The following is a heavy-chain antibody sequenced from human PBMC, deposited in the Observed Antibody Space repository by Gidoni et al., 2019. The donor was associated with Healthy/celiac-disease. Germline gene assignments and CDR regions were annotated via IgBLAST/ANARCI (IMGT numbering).Heavy chain of an antibody. Sequence: EVQLVESGGGLVKPGGSLRLSFAASGVTFCNAWMSWVRQAPGQGLGWVGRIKSKTDGGTTDYAAPVKGRFTISRDDSKNTLYLQMNSLKTEDTAVYYCTTTGTIFGVVENSYYYYGMDVWGQGTTVTVSS. J-gene: IGHJ6*02. D-gene: IGHD3-3*01. CDR2: IKSKTDGGTT. CDR1: GVTFCNAW. CDR3: TTTGTIFGVVENSYYYYGMDV. V-gene: IGHV3-15*01.